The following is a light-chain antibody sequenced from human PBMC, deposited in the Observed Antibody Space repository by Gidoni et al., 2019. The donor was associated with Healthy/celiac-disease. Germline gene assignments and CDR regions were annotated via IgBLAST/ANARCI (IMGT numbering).Light chain of an antibody. CDR1: SSDVGSYNL. CDR3: CSYAGSSTWV. Sequence: QSALTQPDSVSGSPGQSITISCNGTSSDVGSYNLVSWYQQHPGKAPKLMIYEGSKRPSGVSNRFSGSKSGNTASLTISGLQAEDEADYYCCSYAGSSTWVFGTGTKVTVL. V-gene: IGLV2-23*01. CDR2: EGS. J-gene: IGLJ1*01.